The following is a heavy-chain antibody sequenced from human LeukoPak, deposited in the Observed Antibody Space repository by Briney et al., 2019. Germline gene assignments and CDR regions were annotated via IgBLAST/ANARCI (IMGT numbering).Heavy chain of an antibody. V-gene: IGHV3-66*02. Sequence: GGSLRLSCAASGITCSRNHMSWVRQAPGKWLEWVSVIYSGGETYYAESVKDRFTISRDNSKNALYLQMNSLRDEDTAVYYCARDQCTSASCYSNWGQGTLVTVSS. J-gene: IGHJ1*01. CDR2: IYSGGET. D-gene: IGHD2-2*02. CDR3: ARDQCTSASCYSN. CDR1: GITCSRNH.